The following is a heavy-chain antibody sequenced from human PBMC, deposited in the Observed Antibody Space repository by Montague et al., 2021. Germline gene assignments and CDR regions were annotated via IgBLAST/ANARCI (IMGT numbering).Heavy chain of an antibody. Sequence: SLRLSCAASGFTFEDYSMNWVRQTPGKGLEWVAYIHKSGHTTHQADFVEGRFTISTDNAKNSLFLEMNDLRDDDTAIYYCVRDPHSLDFWGQGVLVTVSS. CDR3: VRDPHSLDF. J-gene: IGHJ4*02. CDR1: GFTFEDYS. CDR2: IHKSGHTT. V-gene: IGHV3-48*02. D-gene: IGHD1-26*01.